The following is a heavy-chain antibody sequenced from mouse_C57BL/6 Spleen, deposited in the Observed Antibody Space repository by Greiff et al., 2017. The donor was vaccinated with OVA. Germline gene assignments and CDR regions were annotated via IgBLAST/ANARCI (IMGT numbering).Heavy chain of an antibody. CDR1: GYTFTDYE. J-gene: IGHJ2*01. Sequence: VQLQQSGAELVRPGASVTLSCKASGYTFTDYEMHWVKQTPVHGLEWIGAIDPETGGTAYNQKFKGKAILTADKSSSTAYMELRSLTSEDSAVYYCTRRAHNGSSPVYFDYWGQGTTLTVSS. CDR3: TRRAHNGSSPVYFDY. D-gene: IGHD1-1*01. CDR2: IDPETGGT. V-gene: IGHV1-15*01.